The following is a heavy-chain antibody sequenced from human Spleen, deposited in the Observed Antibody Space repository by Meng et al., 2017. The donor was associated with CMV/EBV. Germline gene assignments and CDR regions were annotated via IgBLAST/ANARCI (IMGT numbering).Heavy chain of an antibody. CDR3: ARYIAARRSYFDY. CDR2: IYCSGCT. D-gene: IGHD6-6*01. Sequence: VAGSSISSSSYYWGWIRQHPVEWLEWIGSIYCSGCTYYNPSLKSRVTISVDTSKNQFSLKLSSVTAADTAVYYCARYIAARRSYFDYWGQGTLVTVSS. V-gene: IGHV4-39*01. CDR1: GSSISSSSYY. J-gene: IGHJ4*02.